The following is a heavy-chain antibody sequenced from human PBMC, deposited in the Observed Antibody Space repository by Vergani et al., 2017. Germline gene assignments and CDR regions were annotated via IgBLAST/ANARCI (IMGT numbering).Heavy chain of an antibody. CDR3: ARAYGRYDWFDY. J-gene: IGHJ4*01. CDR2: ISGSGDST. D-gene: IGHD1-20*01. V-gene: IGHV3-23*01. CDR1: GFTFSSYA. Sequence: EVQLLESGGGLVQPGGSLRLSCAASGFTFSSYAMTWVRQAPGKGLEWVSGISGSGDSTYYADSVKGRFTISRDNSKNTLYLQMNSLRVEDTAVYYCARAYGRYDWFDYWGQRTLVTVSS.